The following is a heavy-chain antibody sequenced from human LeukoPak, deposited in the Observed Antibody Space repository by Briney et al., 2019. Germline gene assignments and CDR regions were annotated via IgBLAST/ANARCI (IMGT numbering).Heavy chain of an antibody. Sequence: GAPVKVSCKASGYTFTSYYMHWVRQAPGQGLEWMGIINPSGGSTSYAQKFQGRVTMTRDTSTSTVYMELSSLRSEDTAVYYCARDQGDGSSGYYFDYWGQGTLVTVSS. CDR2: INPSGGST. CDR1: GYTFTSYY. CDR3: ARDQGDGSSGYYFDY. V-gene: IGHV1-46*03. J-gene: IGHJ4*02. D-gene: IGHD6-6*01.